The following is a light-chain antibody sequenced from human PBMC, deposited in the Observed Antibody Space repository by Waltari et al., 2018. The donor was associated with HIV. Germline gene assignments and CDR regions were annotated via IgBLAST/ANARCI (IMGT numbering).Light chain of an antibody. CDR1: SSHLGSYNL. Sequence: QSALTQTASVSGSPGKSITISCTGTSSHLGSYNLVPWYQQHPGKAPKLMIYEVSKRPSGVSNRFSGSKSGNTASLTISGLQAEDEADYYCCSYAGSSTYWVFGGGTKLTVL. CDR2: EVS. J-gene: IGLJ3*02. CDR3: CSYAGSSTYWV. V-gene: IGLV2-23*02.